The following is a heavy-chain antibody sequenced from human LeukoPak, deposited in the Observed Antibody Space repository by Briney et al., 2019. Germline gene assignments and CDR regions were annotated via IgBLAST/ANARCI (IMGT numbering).Heavy chain of an antibody. CDR3: AKGEYSYGYFLGY. V-gene: IGHV3-23*01. CDR2: ISGSGGST. Sequence: GGSLRLSCAAAGFTFSNYPMSWVRQAPGKGLEWVSAISGSGGSTYYADSVKGRFTISRDNSKNTLYLQMNSLRAEDTAVYYCAKGEYSYGYFLGYWGQGTLVTVSS. D-gene: IGHD5-18*01. CDR1: GFTFSNYP. J-gene: IGHJ4*02.